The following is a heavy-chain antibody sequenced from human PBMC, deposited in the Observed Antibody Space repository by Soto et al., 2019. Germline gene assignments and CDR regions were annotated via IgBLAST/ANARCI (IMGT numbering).Heavy chain of an antibody. V-gene: IGHV1-3*01. J-gene: IGHJ3*02. CDR3: ATTRHCSGGSRLNNAFDI. CDR2: INAGNGNT. D-gene: IGHD2-15*01. CDR1: GYTFTSYA. Sequence: ASVKVSCKASGYTFTSYAMHWVREAPGQRLEWMGWINAGNGNTKYSQKFQGRVTITRDTSASTAYMELSSLRSEDTAVYYCATTRHCSGGSRLNNAFDIWGQGTMVTVSS.